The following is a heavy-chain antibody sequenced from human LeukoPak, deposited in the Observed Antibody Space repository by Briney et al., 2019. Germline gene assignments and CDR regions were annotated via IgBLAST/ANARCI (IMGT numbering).Heavy chain of an antibody. Sequence: SETLSLTCTVSGGSISSYYWSWIRQPPGKGLEWIGYIYYSGSSNYNPSLKSRVTISVDTSKNQFSLKLSSVTAADTAVYYCARGHYYDNHFDYWGQGTLVTVSS. J-gene: IGHJ4*02. CDR1: GGSISSYY. D-gene: IGHD3-22*01. CDR3: ARGHYYDNHFDY. V-gene: IGHV4-59*01. CDR2: IYYSGSS.